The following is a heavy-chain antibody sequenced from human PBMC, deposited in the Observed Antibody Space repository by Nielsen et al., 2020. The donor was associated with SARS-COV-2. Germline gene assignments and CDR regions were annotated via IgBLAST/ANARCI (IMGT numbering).Heavy chain of an antibody. CDR1: GFTFSSYA. Sequence: GGSLRLSCAASGFTFSSYAMHWVRQAPGKGLEWVAVISYDGSNKYYADSVKGRFAISRDNSKNTLYLQMNSLRAEDTAVYYCARAQSGSYFRDAFDIWGQGTMVTVSS. CDR2: ISYDGSNK. V-gene: IGHV3-30*09. CDR3: ARAQSGSYFRDAFDI. J-gene: IGHJ3*02. D-gene: IGHD1-26*01.